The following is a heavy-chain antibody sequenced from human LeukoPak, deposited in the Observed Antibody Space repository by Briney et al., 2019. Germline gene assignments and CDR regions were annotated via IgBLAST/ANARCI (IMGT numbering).Heavy chain of an antibody. CDR2: VFSDGSNE. CDR1: GFTFSNYG. Sequence: GGSLRLSCQASGFTFSNYGIHWVRQTPGKGLEWVAFVFSDGSNEHYADSVKGRFTISRDNSKNTLYLQMNSLRAEDTAVYYCAKPSSDATVTYAGYYFDYWGQGTLVTVSS. J-gene: IGHJ4*02. V-gene: IGHV3-30*02. CDR3: AKPSSDATVTYAGYYFDY. D-gene: IGHD4-17*01.